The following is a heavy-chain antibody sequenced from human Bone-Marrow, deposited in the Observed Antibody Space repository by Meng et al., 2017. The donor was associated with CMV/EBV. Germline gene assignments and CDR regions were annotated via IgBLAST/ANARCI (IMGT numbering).Heavy chain of an antibody. Sequence: FAYAFAAYAIHWVRQAPGQRFEWLGWLNAHNGDTQYSQNVQGRVIITRDRSASTSYMALNNLRPDDTAIYYCVKDRGGTGDFDFWGQGTLVTVSS. V-gene: IGHV1-3*01. D-gene: IGHD2-8*02. CDR3: VKDRGGTGDFDF. CDR1: AYAFAAYA. J-gene: IGHJ4*02. CDR2: LNAHNGDT.